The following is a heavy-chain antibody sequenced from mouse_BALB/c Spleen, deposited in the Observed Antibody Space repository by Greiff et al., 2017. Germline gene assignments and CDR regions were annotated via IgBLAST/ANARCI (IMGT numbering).Heavy chain of an antibody. CDR3: ASGYYDYDYYAMDY. CDR1: GFSLTSYG. CDR2: IWSGGST. D-gene: IGHD2-4*01. J-gene: IGHJ4*01. V-gene: IGHV2-4-1*01. Sequence: VKLMESGPGLVQPSQSLSITCTVSGFSLTSYGVHWVRQSPGKGLEWLGVIWSGGSTDYNAAFISRLSISKDNSKSQVFFKMNSLQADDTAIYYCASGYYDYDYYAMDYWGQGTSVTVSS.